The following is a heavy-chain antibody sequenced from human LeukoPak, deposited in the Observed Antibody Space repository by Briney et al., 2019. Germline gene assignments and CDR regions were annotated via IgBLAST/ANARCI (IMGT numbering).Heavy chain of an antibody. CDR1: GFTFSTYA. D-gene: IGHD3-22*01. CDR2: LSSSDGAI. CDR3: AKGGGYYYDSSGYNVNFDY. J-gene: IGHJ4*02. V-gene: IGHV3-23*01. Sequence: GGSLRLSCAASGFTFSTYAMSWVRQAPGKGLEWVSSLSSSDGAIVYADSVKGRFTISRDNSKNTLYLQMNSLRAEDTAVYYCAKGGGYYYDSSGYNVNFDYWGQGTLVTVSS.